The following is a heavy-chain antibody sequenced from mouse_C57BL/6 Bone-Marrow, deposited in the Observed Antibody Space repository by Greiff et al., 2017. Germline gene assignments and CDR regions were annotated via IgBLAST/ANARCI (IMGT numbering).Heavy chain of an antibody. Sequence: QVKLQQPGAELVKPGASVKLSCKASGYTFTSYWMHWVKQRPGQGLEWIGMIRPNSGCTNYNEKVKSKDTLTVDKSYSTAYMQLSRLTCEDAAVYFGARGGYGSYWYFDVWGTGTTVTASS. D-gene: IGHD1-1*01. V-gene: IGHV1-64*01. CDR1: GYTFTSYW. J-gene: IGHJ1*03. CDR2: IRPNSGCT. CDR3: ARGGYGSYWYFDV.